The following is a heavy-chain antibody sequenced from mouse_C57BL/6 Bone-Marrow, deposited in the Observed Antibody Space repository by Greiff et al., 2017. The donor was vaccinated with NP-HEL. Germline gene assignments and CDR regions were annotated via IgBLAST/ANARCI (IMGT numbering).Heavy chain of an antibody. V-gene: IGHV5-12*01. CDR1: GFTFSDYY. CDR2: ISNGGGST. D-gene: IGHD2-3*01. J-gene: IGHJ4*01. Sequence: EVQGVESGGGLVQPGGSLKLSCAASGFTFSDYYMYWVRQTPEKRLEWVAYISNGGGSTYYPDTVKGRFTITRNNAKNTLYLPMSRLKSEDTAMYYCASGWLLPYYYAMDYWGQGTSVTVSS. CDR3: ASGWLLPYYYAMDY.